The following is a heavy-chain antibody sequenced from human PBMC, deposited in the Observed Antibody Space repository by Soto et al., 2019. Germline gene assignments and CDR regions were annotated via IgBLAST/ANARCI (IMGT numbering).Heavy chain of an antibody. CDR3: ATEDVNLVTKRGLNWFDP. CDR1: GFTFTSSA. J-gene: IGHJ5*02. V-gene: IGHV1-58*02. CDR2: IVVGSGNT. D-gene: IGHD5-12*01. Sequence: ASVKVSCKASGFTFTSSAMQWVRQARGQRLEWIGWIVVGSGNTNYAENFQGRVTITTDTSTTTAYMELSSLSSDDTAVYYCATEDVNLVTKRGLNWFDPWGQGTLVTVSS.